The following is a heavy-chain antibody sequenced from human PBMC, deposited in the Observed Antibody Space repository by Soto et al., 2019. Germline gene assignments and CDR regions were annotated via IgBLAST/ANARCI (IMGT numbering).Heavy chain of an antibody. CDR1: GGSISSSSYY. CDR3: ARHTPAISISDH. D-gene: IGHD2-15*01. CDR2: IYYSGST. Sequence: QLQLQESGPGLVKPSETLSLTCTVSGGSISSSSYYWGCIRQPPGKGLEWIGRIYYSGSTYYNPSLNSRVTISVDTSKNQFSLKLCSVPAADTAVYYWARHTPAISISDHWGQGTLVTVSS. V-gene: IGHV4-39*01. J-gene: IGHJ4*02.